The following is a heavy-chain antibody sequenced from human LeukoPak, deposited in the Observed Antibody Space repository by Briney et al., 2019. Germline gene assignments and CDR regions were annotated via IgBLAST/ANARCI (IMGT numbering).Heavy chain of an antibody. J-gene: IGHJ3*02. CDR2: IIPIFGTA. Sequence: SVKVSCKASGGTFISYAISWVRQAPGQGLEWMGRIIPIFGTANYAQKFQGRVTITTDESTSTAYMELSSLRSEDTAVYYCARDKVGTAIAFDIWGQGTMVTVSS. D-gene: IGHD2-21*02. V-gene: IGHV1-69*05. CDR1: GGTFISYA. CDR3: ARDKVGTAIAFDI.